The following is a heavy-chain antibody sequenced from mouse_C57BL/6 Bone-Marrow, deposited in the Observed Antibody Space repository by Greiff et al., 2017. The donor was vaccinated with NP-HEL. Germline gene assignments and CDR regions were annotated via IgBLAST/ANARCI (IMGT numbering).Heavy chain of an antibody. Sequence: VQLKQPGAELVMPGASVKLSCKASGYTFTSYWMHWVKQRPGQGLEWIGEIDPSDSYTNYNQKFKGKSTLTVDKSSSTAYMQLSSLTSEDSAVYYCARNDGCAYWGQGTLVTVAA. CDR2: IDPSDSYT. CDR3: ARNDGCAY. J-gene: IGHJ3*01. V-gene: IGHV1-69*01. D-gene: IGHD2-3*01. CDR1: GYTFTSYW.